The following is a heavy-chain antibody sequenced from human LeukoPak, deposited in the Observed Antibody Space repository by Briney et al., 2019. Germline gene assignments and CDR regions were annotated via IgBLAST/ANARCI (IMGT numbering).Heavy chain of an antibody. CDR1: GFTFSSYA. CDR2: ISGSGGST. CDR3: ANLDSSGYPVDY. Sequence: GGSLRLSCAASGFTFSSYAMSWVRQAPGKGLEWVSAISGSGGSTYYADSVKGRFTTSRDNSKNALYLQMNSLRAEDTAVNYCANLDSSGYPVDYWGQGTLVTVSS. D-gene: IGHD3-22*01. J-gene: IGHJ4*02. V-gene: IGHV3-23*01.